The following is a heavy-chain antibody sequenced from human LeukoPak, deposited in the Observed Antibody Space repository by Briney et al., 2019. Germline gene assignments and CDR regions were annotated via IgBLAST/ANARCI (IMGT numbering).Heavy chain of an antibody. D-gene: IGHD3-10*01. V-gene: IGHV1-69*05. CDR2: IIPIFGTA. CDR3: ARAGSLSVPAYNWFDP. Sequence: SVKVSCTASGGTFSSYAISWVRQAPGQGLEWMGGIIPIFGTANYAQKFQGRVTITTDESTSTAYMELSSLRSEDTAVYYCARAGSLSVPAYNWFDPWGQGTLVTVSS. J-gene: IGHJ5*02. CDR1: GGTFSSYA.